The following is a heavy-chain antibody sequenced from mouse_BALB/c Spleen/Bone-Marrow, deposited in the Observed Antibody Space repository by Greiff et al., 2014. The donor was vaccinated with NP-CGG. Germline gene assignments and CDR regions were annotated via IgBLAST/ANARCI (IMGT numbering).Heavy chain of an antibody. V-gene: IGHV2-9*02. CDR1: GFSLTNYG. D-gene: IGHD1-2*01. Sequence: VQLQESGPGLVAPSQSLSITCTVSGFSLTNYGVHWVRQPPGKGLEWLGVIGADGSTNYNSALMSRLSISKDNSKSQVFFKMNRLQTDDTAMYYCARITTATGAMDYWGQGTSVTVSS. CDR2: IGADGST. CDR3: ARITTATGAMDY. J-gene: IGHJ4*01.